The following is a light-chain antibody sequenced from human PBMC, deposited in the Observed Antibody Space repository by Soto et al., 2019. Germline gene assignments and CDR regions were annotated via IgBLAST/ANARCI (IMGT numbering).Light chain of an antibody. Sequence: QSALTQPASVSGSPGQSITISCTGSGSDVGAYNYVSWYQQHPDKAPKLLIFEVTNRLSGVSDRFSGSKSGNTASLTISSLQAEDEADYYCSSYTSSSTPVVFGGGTKLTVL. J-gene: IGLJ2*01. CDR1: GSDVGAYNY. CDR2: EVT. CDR3: SSYTSSSTPVV. V-gene: IGLV2-14*01.